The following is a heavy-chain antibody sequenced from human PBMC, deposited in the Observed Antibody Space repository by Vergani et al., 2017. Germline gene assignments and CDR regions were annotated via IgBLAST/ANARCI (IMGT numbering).Heavy chain of an antibody. D-gene: IGHD2-2*01. CDR1: GFSFSDYA. J-gene: IGHJ1*01. CDR2: ISGSGFTT. V-gene: IGHV3-23*01. Sequence: EVQLLESGGGLVQPGGSLRLSCAASGFSFSDYAMSWVRQAPGKGLEWAAAISGSGFTTYHADSVKGRFTVSRDKSKNTLFLQMNSLRAEDTAVYYCAKRGFCVTSSCYTTPMDTLQYWGQGALVTVSS. CDR3: AKRGFCVTSSCYTTPMDTLQY.